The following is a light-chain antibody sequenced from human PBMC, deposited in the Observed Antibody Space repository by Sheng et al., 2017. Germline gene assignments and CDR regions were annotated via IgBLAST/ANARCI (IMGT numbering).Light chain of an antibody. J-gene: IGLJ3*02. Sequence: QSLVTQPPSASGTPGQTISLSCSGSESNIGKYFVYWYRQFPGSAPKLLIYSNNQRPSGVSERFSGSKSGTSASLAISGLRLEDESNFYCAVWDDRVSGRVFGGGTQLTV. CDR2: SNN. CDR1: ESNIGKYF. V-gene: IGLV1-47*01. CDR3: AVWDDRVSGRV.